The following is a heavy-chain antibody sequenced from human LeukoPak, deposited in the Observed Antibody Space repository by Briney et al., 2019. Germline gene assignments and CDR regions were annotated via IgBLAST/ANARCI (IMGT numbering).Heavy chain of an antibody. CDR1: GFTFSSYA. CDR3: ARGASGWYVEDY. Sequence: GGSLRLSCAASGFTFSSYAMSWVRQAPGKGLEWVSAISGSGGSTYYADSVKGRFTISRDNAKNSLYLQMNSLRAEDTAVYYCARGASGWYVEDYWGQGTLVTVSS. J-gene: IGHJ4*02. D-gene: IGHD6-19*01. V-gene: IGHV3-23*01. CDR2: ISGSGGST.